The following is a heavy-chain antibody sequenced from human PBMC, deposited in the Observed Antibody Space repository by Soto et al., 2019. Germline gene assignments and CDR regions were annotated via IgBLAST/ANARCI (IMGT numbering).Heavy chain of an antibody. Sequence: XESLSLPCTVSSGPIAPFYWTWIRQSPGKGLESIGYVYYNGSTNYNPALKGRVTISLDTSKSQFSLRLSSVTAADTAVYYCARTRGRGQWRDLYFDVWGQGSLVTVSS. J-gene: IGHJ4*02. CDR1: SGPIAPFY. D-gene: IGHD6-19*01. CDR2: VYYNGST. V-gene: IGHV4-59*12. CDR3: ARTRGRGQWRDLYFDV.